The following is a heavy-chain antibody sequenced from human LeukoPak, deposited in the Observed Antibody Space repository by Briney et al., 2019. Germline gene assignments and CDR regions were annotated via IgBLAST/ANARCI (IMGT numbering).Heavy chain of an antibody. CDR1: GGSISSSSYY. CDR3: ARGPVRLARPYDY. V-gene: IGHV4-39*07. J-gene: IGHJ4*02. CDR2: INHTGST. Sequence: KPSETLSLTCTVSGGSISSSSYYWTWIRQPPGKGLEWIGEINHTGSTNYNPSFKSRVTMSADTPKNQLSLNLTSVTAADTAVYYCARGPVRLARPYDYWGQGILVTVSS. D-gene: IGHD3-9*01.